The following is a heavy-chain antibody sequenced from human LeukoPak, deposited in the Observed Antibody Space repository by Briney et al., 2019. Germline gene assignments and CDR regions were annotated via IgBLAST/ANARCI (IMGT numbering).Heavy chain of an antibody. CDR3: ARHLPYSSSSTGNFDY. CDR1: GYSFTTYW. D-gene: IGHD6-6*01. J-gene: IGHJ4*02. Sequence: GESLKISCKGSGYSFTTYWIGWVRQMPGKGLEWMGINYPGDSDVRYSPSFQGQVTISADKSISTAYLQWSSLKASDTAMYYCARHLPYSSSSTGNFDYWGQGTPVTVSS. CDR2: NYPGDSDV. V-gene: IGHV5-51*01.